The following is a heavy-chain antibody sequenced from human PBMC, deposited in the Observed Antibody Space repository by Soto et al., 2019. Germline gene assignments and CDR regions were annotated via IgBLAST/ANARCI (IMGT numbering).Heavy chain of an antibody. CDR1: GYTFTSYD. CDR2: MNPNNGDT. D-gene: IGHD6-13*01. J-gene: IGHJ5*02. Sequence: QVQLVQSGAEVKKPGASVKVSCKASGYTFTSYDVNWVRQAPGQGLEWMGWMNPNNGDTGYAQKFQGRVTMTRNTSRSTAYMELTSLTSEDTAVYYSVRDRTEFSTSRWGWFDPWGQGTLVTVSS. CDR3: VRDRTEFSTSRWGWFDP. V-gene: IGHV1-8*01.